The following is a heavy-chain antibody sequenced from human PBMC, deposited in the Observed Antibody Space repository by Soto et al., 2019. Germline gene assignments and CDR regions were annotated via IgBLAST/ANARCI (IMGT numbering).Heavy chain of an antibody. D-gene: IGHD3-22*01. CDR1: GFRFDDYA. J-gene: IGHJ3*02. CDR3: AKVRGWRTLILVVDAFDI. Sequence: EVQLVESGGGLVQPGRSLRLSCAASGFRFDDYAMHWVRQAPGQGLEWVSGISWNSGSIGYADSVKGRFTISRDNAKNSLYMQMNRLRAEDTALYYCAKVRGWRTLILVVDAFDIWGQGTMVTVSS. V-gene: IGHV3-9*01. CDR2: ISWNSGSI.